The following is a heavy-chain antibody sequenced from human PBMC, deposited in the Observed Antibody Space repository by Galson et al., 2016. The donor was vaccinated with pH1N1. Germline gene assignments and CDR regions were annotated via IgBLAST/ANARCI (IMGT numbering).Heavy chain of an antibody. Sequence: SLRLSCAASGFTLSNYAMSWVRQAPGKGLEWVSGISGSGSRTYLADSVKGRFTISRDNSKNTLYLQMNSLTDEDTAIYYCAKDKVGTTTLLAFFDHWGQGTLVTVSS. CDR3: AKDKVGTTTLLAFFDH. D-gene: IGHD1-26*01. V-gene: IGHV3-23*01. J-gene: IGHJ4*02. CDR2: ISGSGSRT. CDR1: GFTLSNYA.